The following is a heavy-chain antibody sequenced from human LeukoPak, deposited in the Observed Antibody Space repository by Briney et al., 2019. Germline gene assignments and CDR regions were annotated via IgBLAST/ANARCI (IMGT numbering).Heavy chain of an antibody. D-gene: IGHD6-13*01. V-gene: IGHV3-11*04. CDR1: GFTFSDYY. CDR3: ARDGGSSWYFDY. CDR2: ISSSGNST. J-gene: IGHJ4*02. Sequence: GGSLRLACAASGFTFSDYYMSWIRQAPGKGLEWVSYISSSGNSTYYSDSVRGRFTISRDNAKNSLHLQMNSLRAEDTAVYYCARDGGSSWYFDYWGQGTLATVSS.